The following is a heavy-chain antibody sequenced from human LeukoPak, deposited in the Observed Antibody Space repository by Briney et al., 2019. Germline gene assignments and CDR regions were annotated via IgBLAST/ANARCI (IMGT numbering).Heavy chain of an antibody. CDR3: AREVYSGYDSDYMDV. D-gene: IGHD5-12*01. CDR1: GYTFTSYG. Sequence: ASVKVSCKASGYTFTSYGISWVRQAPGQGLEWMGWISAYNSNTNYAQKLQGRVTMTTDTSTSTAYMELRSLRSDDTAVYYCAREVYSGYDSDYMDVWGKGTTVTISS. V-gene: IGHV1-18*01. J-gene: IGHJ6*03. CDR2: ISAYNSNT.